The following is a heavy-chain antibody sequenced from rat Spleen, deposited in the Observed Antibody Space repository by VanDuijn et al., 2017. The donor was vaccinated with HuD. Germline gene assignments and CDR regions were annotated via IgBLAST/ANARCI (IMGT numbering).Heavy chain of an antibody. CDR2: INSGGGYP. J-gene: IGHJ2*01. D-gene: IGHD4-3*01. Sequence: EVQLVESGGGLVQPGRSLKLSCAASGFTFSTYGMAWVRQTPTKGLEWVASINSGGGYPYFRDSVKGRFTISRDNAKSTLYLQMDSLRSEDTATYYCTTGDAGYFDYWGQGVMVTVSS. V-gene: IGHV5S13*01. CDR1: GFTFSTYG. CDR3: TTGDAGYFDY.